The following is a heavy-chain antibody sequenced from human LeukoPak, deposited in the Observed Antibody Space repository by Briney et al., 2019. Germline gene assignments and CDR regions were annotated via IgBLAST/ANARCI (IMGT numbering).Heavy chain of an antibody. V-gene: IGHV3-23*01. CDR3: AKLGYCSSTSCYGAYYYYMDV. J-gene: IGHJ6*03. Sequence: PGGSLRPSCAASGFTFSIYAMSCVRQAPGRGREWVSAISCSGGSTYYADSVKGRFTISRDIPKNTLYLQMNSLRAEDTAVYYCAKLGYCSSTSCYGAYYYYMDVWGKGTTVTVSS. CDR1: GFTFSIYA. D-gene: IGHD2-2*01. CDR2: ISCSGGST.